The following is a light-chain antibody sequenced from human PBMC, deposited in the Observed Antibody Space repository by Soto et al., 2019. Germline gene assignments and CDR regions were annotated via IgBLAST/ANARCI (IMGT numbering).Light chain of an antibody. CDR1: QTVSSSY. CDR3: QKYGYSPLT. Sequence: EIVLTQSPGTLSLSLGERATLSCRASQTVSSSYLAWYQQKPGQAPRLLIYGASSRATGIPDRFSGSGSGTDFTLTISRLEPGDFAVYYCQKYGYSPLTFGEGTKVEIK. CDR2: GAS. V-gene: IGKV3-20*01. J-gene: IGKJ4*01.